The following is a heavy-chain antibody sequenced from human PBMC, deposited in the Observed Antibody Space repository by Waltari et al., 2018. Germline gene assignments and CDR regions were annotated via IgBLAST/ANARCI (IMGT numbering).Heavy chain of an antibody. CDR3: ARAQEGHDAFDF. CDR2: VFTDGKT. Sequence: QVQLQESGPGLVKPSETLSLTCSVSGAPMTNYYWSWIRRPAGGGLEWMGRVFTDGKTHYAASLRSRVTMSMDTSKDQFSLKLTSVTAADTALYYCARAQEGHDAFDFWGQGTMVTVSS. V-gene: IGHV4-4*07. J-gene: IGHJ3*01. CDR1: GAPMTNYY.